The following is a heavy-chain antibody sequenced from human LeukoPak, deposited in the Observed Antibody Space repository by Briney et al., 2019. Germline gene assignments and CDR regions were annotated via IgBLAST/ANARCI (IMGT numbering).Heavy chain of an antibody. CDR2: IYYSGST. D-gene: IGHD1-26*01. CDR3: AREESGSYVY. Sequence: SETLSLTCTVSGGSISSSSYYWGWIRQPPGKGLEWIGSIYYSGSTYYNPSLKSRVTISVDTSKNQFSLKLSSVTAADTAVYYCAREESGSYVYWGQGTLVTVSS. V-gene: IGHV4-39*02. CDR1: GGSISSSSYY. J-gene: IGHJ4*02.